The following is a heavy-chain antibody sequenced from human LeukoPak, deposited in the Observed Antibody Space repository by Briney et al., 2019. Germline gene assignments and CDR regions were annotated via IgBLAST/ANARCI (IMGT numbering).Heavy chain of an antibody. V-gene: IGHV3-66*02. CDR2: IYSGGST. J-gene: IGHJ5*02. D-gene: IGHD2-15*01. CDR1: GFSVSSNY. Sequence: GGSLRLSCAASGFSVSSNYMSWVRQAPGKGLEWVSVIYSGGSTYHADSVKGRFTVSRDNSKNTLYLQMNSLRAEDTAMYYCVRVVLLYWFDPWGQGTLVTVSS. CDR3: VRVVLLYWFDP.